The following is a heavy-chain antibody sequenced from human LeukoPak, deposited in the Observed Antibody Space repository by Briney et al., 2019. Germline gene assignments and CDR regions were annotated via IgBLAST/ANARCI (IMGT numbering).Heavy chain of an antibody. Sequence: SETLSLTCTVSGGSISSHYWSWIRQPPGKGLEWIGYIYYSGSTNYNPSLKSRVTISVDTSKNQFSLKLSPVTAADTAVYYCARGYSSSSLMLDYWGQGTLVTVSS. V-gene: IGHV4-59*11. D-gene: IGHD6-6*01. CDR3: ARGYSSSSLMLDY. CDR1: GGSISSHY. J-gene: IGHJ4*02. CDR2: IYYSGST.